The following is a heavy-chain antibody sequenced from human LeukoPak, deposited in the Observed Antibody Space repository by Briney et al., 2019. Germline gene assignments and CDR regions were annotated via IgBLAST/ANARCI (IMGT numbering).Heavy chain of an antibody. CDR3: AKANEFYSSSGPFYYYYMDV. D-gene: IGHD6-13*01. V-gene: IGHV3-23*01. CDR1: GFTFSSYA. CDR2: ISGSGGST. J-gene: IGHJ6*03. Sequence: GGSLRLSCAASGFTFSSYAMSWVRQAPGKGLEWVSAISGSGGSTYYADSVKGRFTISRDNSKNTLYLQMNSLRAEDTAVYYCAKANEFYSSSGPFYYYYMDVWGKGTTVPVSS.